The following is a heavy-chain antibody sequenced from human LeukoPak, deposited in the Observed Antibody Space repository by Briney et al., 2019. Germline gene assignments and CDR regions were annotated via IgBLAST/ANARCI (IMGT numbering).Heavy chain of an antibody. CDR2: INHSGST. CDR1: GGSFSGYY. J-gene: IGHJ4*02. V-gene: IGHV4-34*01. CDR3: ARDGGSYSPFDY. Sequence: NSSETLSLTCAVYGGSFSGYYWSWIRQPPGKGLEWIGEINHSGSTNYNPSLKSRVTISVDTSKNQFSLKLSSVTAADTAMYYCARDGGSYSPFDYWGQGTLVTVSS. D-gene: IGHD1-26*01.